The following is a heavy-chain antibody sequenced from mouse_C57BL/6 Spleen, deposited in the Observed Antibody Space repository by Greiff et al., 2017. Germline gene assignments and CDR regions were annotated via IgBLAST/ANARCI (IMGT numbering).Heavy chain of an antibody. CDR1: VYTFTSSW. Sequence: HVQLQPPGAELVRPGSSVQLSCKASVYTFTSSWMAWVKQRPGPGLEWIGNISPSDSETHYNQKFKDKATLTVDESSSTAYMQLSSRTSEDSAVYYCAREGRGFAYWGQGTLVTVSA. J-gene: IGHJ3*01. D-gene: IGHD3-3*01. CDR3: AREGRGFAY. V-gene: IGHV1-61*01. CDR2: ISPSDSET.